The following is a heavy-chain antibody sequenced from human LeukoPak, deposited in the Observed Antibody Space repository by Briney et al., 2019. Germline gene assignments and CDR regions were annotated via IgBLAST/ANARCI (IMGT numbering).Heavy chain of an antibody. J-gene: IGHJ4*02. D-gene: IGHD6-19*01. CDR1: GGSISSSNR. Sequence: SETLSLTCAVSGGSISSSNRWSWVRQPPGKGLEWIGEIYRSGSTNYNPSLKSRVTISEDKSKNQFSLKLSSVTAADTALYYCARVWYSSGWYGAVFDYWGQGTLVTVSS. V-gene: IGHV4-4*02. CDR2: IYRSGST. CDR3: ARVWYSSGWYGAVFDY.